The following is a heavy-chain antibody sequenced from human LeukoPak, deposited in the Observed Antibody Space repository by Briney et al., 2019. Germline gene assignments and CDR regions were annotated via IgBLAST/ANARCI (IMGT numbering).Heavy chain of an antibody. CDR2: IYPGDSDT. J-gene: IGHJ4*02. CDR1: GYICTNYW. V-gene: IGHV5-51*01. Sequence: GESLKISSKAAGYICTNYWSGLGRQMPGKVLEWRGIIYPGDSDTRYSPSLQGHFSISVAKSIRTASLQWSSLQASDTAIYSCARRPGYSSGSRSRTTIYYFDYWGQGALVTVSS. D-gene: IGHD6-19*01. CDR3: ARRPGYSSGSRSRTTIYYFDY.